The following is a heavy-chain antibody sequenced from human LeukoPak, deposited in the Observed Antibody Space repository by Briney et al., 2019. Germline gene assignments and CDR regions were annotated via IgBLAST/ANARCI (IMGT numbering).Heavy chain of an antibody. V-gene: IGHV3-74*01. Sequence: GGSLRLSCAASGFRFSSSWMHWVRQGPGKGLVWVSRINGDGSSTTYADSVQGRFTISRDNAKNTLYLQMNSLRAKDTAVYYCARTDNLDYWGQGSLVTVSS. CDR3: ARTDNLDY. CDR2: INGDGSST. CDR1: GFRFSSSW. D-gene: IGHD5-24*01. J-gene: IGHJ4*02.